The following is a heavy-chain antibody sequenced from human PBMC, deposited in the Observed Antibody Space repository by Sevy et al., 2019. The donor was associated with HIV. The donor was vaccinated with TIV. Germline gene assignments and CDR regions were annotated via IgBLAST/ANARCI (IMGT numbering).Heavy chain of an antibody. CDR1: GFTFSSYA. CDR2: ISGSGGST. Sequence: GGSLRLSCAASGFTFSSYAMSWVRQAPGKGLEWVSAISGSGGSTYYADSVKGRFTISRDNSKNTLYLQMNSLRAEDTVVYYCAKCKGDHRGYFDYWGQGTLVTVSS. V-gene: IGHV3-23*01. D-gene: IGHD3-10*01. J-gene: IGHJ4*02. CDR3: AKCKGDHRGYFDY.